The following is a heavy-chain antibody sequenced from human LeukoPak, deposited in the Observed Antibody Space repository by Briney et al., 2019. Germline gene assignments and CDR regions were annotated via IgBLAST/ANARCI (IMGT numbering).Heavy chain of an antibody. CDR2: IKSKTDGGTT. CDR1: GFTFSNAW. CDR3: TTDRRDSPDY. V-gene: IGHV3-15*01. Sequence: GGSLRLSCAASGFTFSNAWMSWVRQAPGKGLEWVDRIKSKTDGGTTDYAAPVKGRFTISRDDSKNTLYLQMNSLKTEDTAVYYCTTDRRDSPDYWGQGTLVTVSS. J-gene: IGHJ4*02. D-gene: IGHD3/OR15-3a*01.